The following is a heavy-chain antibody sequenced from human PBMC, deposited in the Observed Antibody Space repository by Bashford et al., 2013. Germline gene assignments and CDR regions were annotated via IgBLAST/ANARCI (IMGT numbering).Heavy chain of an antibody. Sequence: GSLRLSCTASEFPFRNFGMHWVRQAPGKGLLWVSRISSDGRSATYADSVKGRFTISRDNAKNSLYLQMNSLTAEDTALYYCAKDLVPGGADVWGQGTTVTVSS. J-gene: IGHJ6*02. CDR1: EFPFRNFG. CDR3: AKDLVPGGADV. D-gene: IGHD3-16*02. V-gene: IGHV3-74*03. CDR2: ISSDGRSA.